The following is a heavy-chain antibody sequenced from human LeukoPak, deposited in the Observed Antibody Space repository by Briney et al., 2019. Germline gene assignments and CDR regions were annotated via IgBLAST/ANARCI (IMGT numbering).Heavy chain of an antibody. CDR2: INTDGSST. CDR1: GLSFSSYD. V-gene: IGHV3-74*01. J-gene: IGHJ3*02. CDR3: ARDTYDGFDI. Sequence: GGSLRLSCAAAGLSFSSYDMYWVRQAPGKGLVWVSRINTDGSSTTYADSVKGRFTISRDNAKNTLYLQMNSLRAEDTAVYYCARDTYDGFDIWGQGTMVTVSS.